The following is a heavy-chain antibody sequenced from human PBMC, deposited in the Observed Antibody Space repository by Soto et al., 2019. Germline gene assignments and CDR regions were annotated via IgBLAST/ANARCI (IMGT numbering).Heavy chain of an antibody. CDR1: GFTFSSYW. V-gene: IGHV3-7*01. CDR2: IKEDGSEK. CDR3: ANEHGRGGSCHQDLDD. D-gene: IGHD2-15*01. Sequence: GGSLRLSCAASGFTFSSYWMSRGRQAPGKGLGWVANIKEDGSEKYYVDSVKGRFTISRDNSKNSLYLQRNSLRAGVTAVDYGANEHGRGGSCHQDLDDGGQGTRVTVS. J-gene: IGHJ4*02.